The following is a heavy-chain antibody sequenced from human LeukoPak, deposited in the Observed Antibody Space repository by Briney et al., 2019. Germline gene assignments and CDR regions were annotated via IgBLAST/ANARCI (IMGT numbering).Heavy chain of an antibody. J-gene: IGHJ4*02. D-gene: IGHD7-27*01. V-gene: IGHV1-8*01. CDR1: GYTFTSYD. CDR2: MSPNSGDT. Sequence: ASGKPSCKASGYTFTSYDVNWVRQATGQRPEWRGWMSPNSGDTGYAQKFQDRGTMTRNTSISTAYRELSSLSSDATVVYYCARGPPNWGYDYWGPGTLVTVSS. CDR3: ARGPPNWGYDY.